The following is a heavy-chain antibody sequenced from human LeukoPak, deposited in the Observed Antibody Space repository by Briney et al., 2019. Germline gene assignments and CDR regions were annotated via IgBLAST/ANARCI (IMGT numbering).Heavy chain of an antibody. CDR1: GGSFSGYY. CDR3: ATRNGYSSSWLDY. D-gene: IGHD6-13*01. J-gene: IGHJ4*02. CDR2: INHSGST. V-gene: IGHV4-34*01. Sequence: PSETLSLTCAVYGGSFSGYYWSWIRQPPGKGLEWIGEINHSGSTNYNPSLKSRVTISVDTSKNQFSLKLSSVTAADTAAYYYATRNGYSSSWLDYWGQGTLVTVSS.